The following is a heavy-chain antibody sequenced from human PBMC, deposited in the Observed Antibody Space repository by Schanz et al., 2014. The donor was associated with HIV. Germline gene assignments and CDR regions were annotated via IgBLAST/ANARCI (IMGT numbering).Heavy chain of an antibody. CDR3: AKGGGWLQLYTDY. CDR1: GFSFSSYW. J-gene: IGHJ4*02. V-gene: IGHV3-74*02. D-gene: IGHD5-12*01. CDR2: INNDGNST. Sequence: EVQLLESGGGLVQPGGSLRLSCAASGFSFSSYWMYWVRQAPGKGLVWVSRINNDGNSTSYADSVKGRFTISRDNSKNTLYLQMSSLRAEDTAVYYCAKGGGWLQLYTDYWGQGTLVAVSS.